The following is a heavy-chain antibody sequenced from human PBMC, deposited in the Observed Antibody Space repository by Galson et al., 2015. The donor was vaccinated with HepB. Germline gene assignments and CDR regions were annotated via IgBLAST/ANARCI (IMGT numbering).Heavy chain of an antibody. D-gene: IGHD1-14*01. CDR2: IIPILGIA. CDR1: GGTFSSYT. CDR3: ARGQVAPPPNHWYFDL. V-gene: IGHV1-69*02. Sequence: SVKVSCKASGGTFSSYTISWVRQAPGQGLEWMGRIIPILGIANYAQKFQGRVTITADKSTSTAYMELSSLRSEDTAVYYCARGQVAPPPNHWYFDLWGRGTLVTVSS. J-gene: IGHJ2*01.